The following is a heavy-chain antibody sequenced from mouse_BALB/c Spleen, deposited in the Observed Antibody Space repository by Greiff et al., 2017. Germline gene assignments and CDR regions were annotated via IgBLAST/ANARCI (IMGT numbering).Heavy chain of an antibody. V-gene: IGHV1S137*01. Sequence: VQLQQSGAELVRPGVSVKISCKGSGYTFTDYAMHWVKQSHAKSLEWIGVISTYYGDASYNQKFKGKATMTVDKSSSTAYMELARLTSEDSAIYYCARGGDSSGYVDFDYWGQGTTLTVSS. CDR1: GYTFTDYA. CDR2: ISTYYGDA. D-gene: IGHD3-2*01. CDR3: ARGGDSSGYVDFDY. J-gene: IGHJ2*01.